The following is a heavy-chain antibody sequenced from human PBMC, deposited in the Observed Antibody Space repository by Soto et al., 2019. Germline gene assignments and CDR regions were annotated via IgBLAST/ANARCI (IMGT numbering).Heavy chain of an antibody. CDR2: VSAGGDMT. CDR1: GFTFSSYA. V-gene: IGHV3-23*01. CDR3: ARGDRGGSGSPASYSYSGLDV. Sequence: DVQLLESGGHLVQPGGSLRLSCAASGFTFSSYAMSWVRQAPGKGLEWVSSVSAGGDMTYYSDSVKGRFTISRDNSNNALFLQRNSLRIEGTALYYCARGDRGGSGSPASYSYSGLDVWGQGATVTVS. D-gene: IGHD3-10*01. J-gene: IGHJ6*02.